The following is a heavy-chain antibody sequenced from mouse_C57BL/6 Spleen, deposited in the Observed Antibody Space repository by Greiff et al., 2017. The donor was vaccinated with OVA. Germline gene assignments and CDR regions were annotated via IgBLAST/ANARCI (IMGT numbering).Heavy chain of an antibody. Sequence: VQLQQSGPELVKPGASVKISCKASGYAFSSSWMNWVKQRPGKGLEWIGRSSPGAGDTNYNGKFKGKATLTAGKSSSSAYMQLSSLTSEDSAVYFCARDDYDVWFAYWGQGTLVTVSA. J-gene: IGHJ3*01. CDR3: ARDDYDVWFAY. CDR2: SSPGAGDT. D-gene: IGHD2-4*01. V-gene: IGHV1-82*01. CDR1: GYAFSSSW.